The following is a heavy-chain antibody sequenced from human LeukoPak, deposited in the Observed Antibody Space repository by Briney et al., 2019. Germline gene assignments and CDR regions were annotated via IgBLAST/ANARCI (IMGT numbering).Heavy chain of an antibody. V-gene: IGHV3-23*01. Sequence: GGSLRLSCAASGFTFSTYAMSWVRQAPGKRLEWASTISGSGGSTYYVDSVKGRFTISRDNSKNTLYLQMNSLRTEDTAVYYCANIGYSGYDWDYWGQGTLVTVSS. CDR1: GFTFSTYA. D-gene: IGHD5-12*01. CDR2: ISGSGGST. J-gene: IGHJ4*02. CDR3: ANIGYSGYDWDY.